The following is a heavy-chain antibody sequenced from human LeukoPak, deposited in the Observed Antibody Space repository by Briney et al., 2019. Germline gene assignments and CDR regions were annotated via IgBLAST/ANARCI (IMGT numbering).Heavy chain of an antibody. CDR3: ATGPMVRGVIINDY. CDR2: INPSGGST. CDR1: GYTFTSYY. V-gene: IGHV1-46*01. D-gene: IGHD3-10*01. J-gene: IGHJ4*02. Sequence: GASVKVSCKASGYTFTSYYMHWVQQAPGQGLEWMGIINPSGGSTIYAQKFQGRVTMTEDTSTDTAYMELSSLRSEDTAVYYCATGPMVRGVIINDYWGQGTLVTVSS.